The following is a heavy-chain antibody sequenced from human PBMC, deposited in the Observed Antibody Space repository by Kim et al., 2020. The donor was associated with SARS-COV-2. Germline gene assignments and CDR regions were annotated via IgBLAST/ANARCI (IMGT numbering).Heavy chain of an antibody. CDR3: ARDRSFGSTLYYYFDY. CDR2: ISSSSGKI. J-gene: IGHJ4*02. D-gene: IGHD6-13*01. V-gene: IGHV3-48*02. Sequence: GGSLRLSCAASGFTFISYAINWVRQAPGEGLEWVSYISSSSGKIDYADSVKGRFTISRDNAKNSVYLQMNSLRDEDTAVYYCARDRSFGSTLYYYFDYWGQGALVTVSS. CDR1: GFTFISYA.